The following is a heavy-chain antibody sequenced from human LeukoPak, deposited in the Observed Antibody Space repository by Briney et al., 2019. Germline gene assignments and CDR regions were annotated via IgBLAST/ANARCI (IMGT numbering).Heavy chain of an antibody. CDR3: AREVVIVPDYYYYGLDV. J-gene: IGHJ6*02. D-gene: IGHD2/OR15-2a*01. V-gene: IGHV3-11*01. Sequence: DSVRGRFTISRDNAKNSMYLQMNSLRVEGTAVYYCAREVVIVPDYYYYGLDVWGQGTTVTVSS.